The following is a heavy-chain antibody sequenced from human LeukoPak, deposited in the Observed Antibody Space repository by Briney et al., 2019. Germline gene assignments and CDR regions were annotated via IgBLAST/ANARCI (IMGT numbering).Heavy chain of an antibody. CDR3: ARGRGTTSSNFDY. D-gene: IGHD2-2*01. CDR1: RYTFTGYY. J-gene: IGHJ4*02. Sequence: ASVKVSCKASRYTFTGYYMHWVGQAPGQERDWMGWINPNNGGTNYAQKFQGRVTMTRDTSISTVYMELSRLTSDDTAVYYCARGRGTTSSNFDYWGQGKLVTVSS. CDR2: INPNNGGT. V-gene: IGHV1-2*02.